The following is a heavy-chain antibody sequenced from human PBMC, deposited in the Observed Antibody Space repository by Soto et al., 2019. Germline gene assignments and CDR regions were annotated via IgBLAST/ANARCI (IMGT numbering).Heavy chain of an antibody. D-gene: IGHD4-17*01. CDR1: GYIFKNYG. CDR2: IYPKEDRA. CDR3: ARDIDYDIVY. J-gene: IGHJ4*02. V-gene: IGHV1-18*01. Sequence: QVQLVQSGAEVQKPGASVKVSCKTSGYIFKNYGISWVRQAPGQGLEWLGWIYPKEDRANFAQNFQGRVTLTADTPTSTVYIELRSLRFDDSAVYFCARDIDYDIVYWGQGTLVTVSS.